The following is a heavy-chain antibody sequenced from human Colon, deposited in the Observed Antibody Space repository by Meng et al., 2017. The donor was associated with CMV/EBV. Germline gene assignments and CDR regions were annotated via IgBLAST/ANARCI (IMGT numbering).Heavy chain of an antibody. CDR2: ISGSGDSI. D-gene: IGHD5-24*01. CDR1: GFAFRSCA. CDR3: TNLMGNTRVDH. Sequence: GGSLRLSCAASGFAFRSCAMTWVRQAPGKGLEWVSTISGSGDSIYYADSVKGRFTISRDNFKNTLDLQMNSLRVEDAATYYCTNLMGNTRVDHWGQGTQVTVSS. J-gene: IGHJ5*02. V-gene: IGHV3-23*01.